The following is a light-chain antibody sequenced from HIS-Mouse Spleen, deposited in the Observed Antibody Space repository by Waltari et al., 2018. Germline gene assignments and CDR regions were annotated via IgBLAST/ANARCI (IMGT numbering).Light chain of an antibody. J-gene: IGLJ2*01. CDR3: QAWDSSTAV. CDR2: QDS. Sequence: SYELTQPPSVSVSPGQTASITCSGDKLGDKYACWYQQKPGQSPVLVIYQDSKRPSGIPERLSGSNSGNTATLTISGTQAMDEADYYCQAWDSSTAVFGGGTKLTVL. V-gene: IGLV3-1*01. CDR1: KLGDKY.